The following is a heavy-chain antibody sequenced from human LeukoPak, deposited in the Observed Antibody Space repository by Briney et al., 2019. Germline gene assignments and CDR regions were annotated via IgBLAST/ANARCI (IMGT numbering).Heavy chain of an antibody. D-gene: IGHD2-15*01. CDR2: MSGSGGRT. J-gene: IGHJ4*02. Sequence: GGSLRLSCAASGFTFNTYAMSWVRQAPGKGLEWVSAMSGSGGRTYYADSVKGRFTISRDNSKNTLYLQMNSLRAEDTALYYCARKSALTYCSGGSCYLFDYWGQGTLVTVSS. V-gene: IGHV3-23*01. CDR1: GFTFNTYA. CDR3: ARKSALTYCSGGSCYLFDY.